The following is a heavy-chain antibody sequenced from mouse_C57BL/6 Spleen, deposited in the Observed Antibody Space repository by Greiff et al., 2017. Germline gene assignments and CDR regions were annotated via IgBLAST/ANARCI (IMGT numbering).Heavy chain of an antibody. CDR3: ARSEGMEYPFDY. D-gene: IGHD5-1*01. V-gene: IGHV1-69*01. Sequence: VQLQQPGAELVMPGASVKLSCKASGYTFTSYWMHWVKQRPGQGLEWIGEIDPSDSYTNYNQKFKGKSTLTVDKSSSTAYMQLRSLTSEDSAVYYCARSEGMEYPFDYWGQGTTLTVSS. CDR2: IDPSDSYT. J-gene: IGHJ2*01. CDR1: GYTFTSYW.